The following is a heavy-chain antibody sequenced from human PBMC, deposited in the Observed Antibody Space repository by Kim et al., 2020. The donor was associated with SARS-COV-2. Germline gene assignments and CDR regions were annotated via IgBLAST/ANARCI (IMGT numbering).Heavy chain of an antibody. D-gene: IGHD3-3*01. V-gene: IGHV1-3*01. Sequence: ASVKVSCKASGYTFTSYAMHWVRQAPGQRLEWMGWINAGNGNTKYSQKFQGRVTITRDTSASTAYMELSSLRSEDTAVYYCARDPLRFLNYYYMDVWGKGTTVTVSS. J-gene: IGHJ6*03. CDR1: GYTFTSYA. CDR3: ARDPLRFLNYYYMDV. CDR2: INAGNGNT.